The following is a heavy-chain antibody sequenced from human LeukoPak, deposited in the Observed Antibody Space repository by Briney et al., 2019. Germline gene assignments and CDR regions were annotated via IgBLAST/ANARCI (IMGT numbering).Heavy chain of an antibody. CDR3: VRGGSSWYAPGAFDI. D-gene: IGHD6-13*01. J-gene: IGHJ3*02. V-gene: IGHV4-4*07. CDR1: GGSISGYY. Sequence: SETLSLTCTVSGGSISGYYWSWIRRPAGKGLEWIGRVYTSGSTNYNPSLKSRVTMSVDMSKNQFSLKLSSATAADTAVYYCVRGGSSWYAPGAFDIWGQGTMVTVSS. CDR2: VYTSGST.